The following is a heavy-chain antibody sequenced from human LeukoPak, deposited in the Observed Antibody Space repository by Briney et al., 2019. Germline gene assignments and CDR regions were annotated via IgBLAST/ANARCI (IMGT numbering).Heavy chain of an antibody. CDR3: ALELLIVKVDY. CDR1: GFSFSNYA. Sequence: QPGGSLRLSCSASGFSFSNYAMTWVRQAAGGWLEWVSTINSRGDSTQDADSVRGRFTISRDNSQNSLYLQMNSLRAEDTALYYCALELLIVKVDYWGQGTLVTVSS. CDR2: INSRGDST. D-gene: IGHD1-7*01. V-gene: IGHV3-23*01. J-gene: IGHJ4*02.